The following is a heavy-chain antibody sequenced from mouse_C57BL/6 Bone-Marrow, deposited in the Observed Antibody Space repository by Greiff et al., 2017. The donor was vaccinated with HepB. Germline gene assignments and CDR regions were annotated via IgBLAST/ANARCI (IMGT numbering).Heavy chain of an antibody. D-gene: IGHD1-1*01. V-gene: IGHV10-1*01. CDR3: VRQYYYSPYYAMDN. J-gene: IGHJ4*01. Sequence: EVKLVESGGGLVQPKGSLKLSCAASGFSFNTYAMNWVRQAPGKGLEWVARIRSKSNNYATYYADSVKDRFTISRDDSESMLYLQMNNLKTEDTAMYYCVRQYYYSPYYAMDNCGEGTSVTVSS. CDR1: GFSFNTYA. CDR2: IRSKSNNYAT.